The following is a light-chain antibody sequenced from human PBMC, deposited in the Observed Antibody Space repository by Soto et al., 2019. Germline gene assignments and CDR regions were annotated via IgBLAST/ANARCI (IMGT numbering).Light chain of an antibody. J-gene: IGLJ3*02. CDR2: NQS. CDR1: RSNIGKNS. V-gene: IGLV1-47*01. Sequence: QSVLTQPPSASGTPGQRVTISCSGSRSNIGKNSVYWFQQFPGTTPKLLIFNQSRRPSGVPERFSGSRSGTSASLAISGLRFEDEADYYCAVWDDSLNAWVFGGGTKLTVL. CDR3: AVWDDSLNAWV.